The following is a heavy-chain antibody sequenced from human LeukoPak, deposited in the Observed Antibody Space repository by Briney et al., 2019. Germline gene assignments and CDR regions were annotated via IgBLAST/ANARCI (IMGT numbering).Heavy chain of an antibody. D-gene: IGHD3-22*01. CDR1: GFTFTSYS. Sequence: GGSLRLSCAASGFTFTSYSMNWVRQAPGRGLEWVSYISSGGSSIYCADSEQGRFTISRDNAKNSLYLQMNSLRAEDTAVYYCAKSGYSLPFDYWGQGILVTVSS. V-gene: IGHV3-48*01. CDR2: ISSGGSSI. CDR3: AKSGYSLPFDY. J-gene: IGHJ4*02.